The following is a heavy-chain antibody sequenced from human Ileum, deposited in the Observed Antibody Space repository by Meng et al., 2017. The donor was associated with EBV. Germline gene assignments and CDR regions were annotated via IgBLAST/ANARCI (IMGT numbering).Heavy chain of an antibody. D-gene: IGHD3-22*01. Sequence: QLPLLSSGPGRLHPSATLPPASAVSCYSYISCNCGGWIRQPPGKGLEWIGYIYYSGSTSYNPSLKSRVTMSVDTSKNQFSLNLNSVTAVDTAVYYCARNVPGTSAYYDWGQGTLVTVSS. CDR2: IYYSGST. CDR3: ARNVPGTSAYYD. CDR1: CYSYISCNC. V-gene: IGHV4-28*01. J-gene: IGHJ4*02.